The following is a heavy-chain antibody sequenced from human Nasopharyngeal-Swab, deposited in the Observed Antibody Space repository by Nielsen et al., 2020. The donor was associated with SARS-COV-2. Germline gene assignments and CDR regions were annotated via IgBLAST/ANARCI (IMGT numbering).Heavy chain of an antibody. J-gene: IGHJ4*02. CDR3: ARAHRITIFGVVSNFDY. V-gene: IGHV4-34*09. CDR2: INHSGST. CDR1: GGSFSGYY. D-gene: IGHD3-3*01. Sequence: SETLSLTCAVYGGSFSGYYWSWIRQPPGKGLEWIGEINHSGSTYYNPSLKSRVTISVDTSKNQFSLKLSSVTAADTAVYYCARAHRITIFGVVSNFDYWGQGTLVTVSS.